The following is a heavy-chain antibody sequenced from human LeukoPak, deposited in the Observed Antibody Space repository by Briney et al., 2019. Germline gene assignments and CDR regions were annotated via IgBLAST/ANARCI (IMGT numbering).Heavy chain of an antibody. V-gene: IGHV3-30*04. CDR3: AREVIAAVPTFDY. D-gene: IGHD6-13*01. CDR1: GFTFSSYA. CDR2: ISYDGSNK. J-gene: IGHJ4*02. Sequence: PGGSLRLSCAASGFTFSSYAMHWVRQAPGKGLEWVAVISYDGSNKYYADSVKGRFTISRDNAKNSLYLQMNSLRAEDTAVYYCAREVIAAVPTFDYWGQGSLVTVSS.